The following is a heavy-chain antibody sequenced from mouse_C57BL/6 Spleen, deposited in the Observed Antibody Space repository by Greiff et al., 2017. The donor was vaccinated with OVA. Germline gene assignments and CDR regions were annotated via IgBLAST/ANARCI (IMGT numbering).Heavy chain of an antibody. CDR2: IPPPPVVT. V-gene: IGHV1-18*01. CDR3: ARSDYYDYTWFAY. D-gene: IGHD2-4*01. CDR1: GYTFTDYN. Sequence: SGPELVQPGASVTIPCKASGYTFTDYNMDWVKQSHGNSLECLFYIPPPPVVTISNQKFKGKATLTVDKSSSTAYMELRSLTSEDTAVYYCARSDYYDYTWFAYWGQGTLVTVSA. J-gene: IGHJ3*01.